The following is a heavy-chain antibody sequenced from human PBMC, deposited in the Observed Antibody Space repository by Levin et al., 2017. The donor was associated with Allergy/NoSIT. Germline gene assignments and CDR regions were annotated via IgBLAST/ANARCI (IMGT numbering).Heavy chain of an antibody. J-gene: IGHJ2*01. CDR1: GFTFSNYG. Sequence: GGSLRLSCTASGFTFSNYGMHWVRQVPGKEPEWVAVMSFDGTNKYYADSVRGRFTISRDNSKNTLYLQMNSLTSEDTAVYYCSKDFGSGWYWGWYFDLWGRGTLVTVSS. CDR2: MSFDGTNK. D-gene: IGHD6-19*01. V-gene: IGHV3-30*18. CDR3: SKDFGSGWYWGWYFDL.